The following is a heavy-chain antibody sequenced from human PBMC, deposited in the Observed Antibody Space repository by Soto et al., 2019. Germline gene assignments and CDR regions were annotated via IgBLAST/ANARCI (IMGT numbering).Heavy chain of an antibody. CDR2: ISAYNGNT. CDR1: GYTFTSYG. J-gene: IGHJ4*02. V-gene: IGHV1-18*01. D-gene: IGHD3-16*02. CDR3: ARSIMITFGGVIVKLNRDY. Sequence: ASVKVSCKASGYTFTSYGISWVRQAPGQGLEWMGWISAYNGNTNYAQKLQGRVTMTTDTSTSTAYMELRSLRSDDTAVYYCARSIMITFGGVIVKLNRDYWGQGTLVTVSS.